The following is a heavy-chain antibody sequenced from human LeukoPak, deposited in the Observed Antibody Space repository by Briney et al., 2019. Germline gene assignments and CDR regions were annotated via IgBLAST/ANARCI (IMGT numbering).Heavy chain of an antibody. J-gene: IGHJ4*02. D-gene: IGHD2-8*02. CDR3: ATYTSGAFLFDY. CDR2: INPNSGGT. V-gene: IGHV1-2*06. CDR1: GYTFTGYY. Sequence: ASVKVSCKASGYTFTGYYMHWVRQAPGQGLEWMGQINPNSGGTNYAQKFQGRVTMTRDTSISTAYMELSRLRSDDTAVYFCATYTSGAFLFDYWGRGTLVTVSS.